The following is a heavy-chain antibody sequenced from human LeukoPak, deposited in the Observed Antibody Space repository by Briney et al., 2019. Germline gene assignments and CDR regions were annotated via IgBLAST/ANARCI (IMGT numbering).Heavy chain of an antibody. CDR3: ARGIMATTAYFDY. CDR1: GGSIISGGYY. J-gene: IGHJ4*02. D-gene: IGHD5-24*01. V-gene: IGHV4-31*03. Sequence: SETLSLTCTVSGGSIISGGYYWSWIRQHPGKVLEWIGDFYYSGSTHYNPSLKSRVTISVDTYKNQFSPKLNSVTAADTAVYYCARGIMATTAYFDYWGQGTLVTVSS. CDR2: FYYSGST.